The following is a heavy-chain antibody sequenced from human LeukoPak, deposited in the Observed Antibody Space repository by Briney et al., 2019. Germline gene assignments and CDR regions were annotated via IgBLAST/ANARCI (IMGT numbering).Heavy chain of an antibody. CDR3: ARGRRILVGDTNAGDFFDY. CDR1: GYTFSDYY. Sequence: ASVKVSCKASGYTFSDYYIHWVRQAPGQGLEWMGWVKPNSGVIYYTQKLQGRVTMTRDTSLSTAYIELSRLKSDDTAVYYCARGRRILVGDTNAGDFFDYWGQGTLVTVSS. V-gene: IGHV1-2*02. J-gene: IGHJ4*02. CDR2: VKPNSGVI. D-gene: IGHD1-26*01.